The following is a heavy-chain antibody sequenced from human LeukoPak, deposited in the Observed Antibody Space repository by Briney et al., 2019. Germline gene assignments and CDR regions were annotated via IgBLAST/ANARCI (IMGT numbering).Heavy chain of an antibody. CDR3: AGRAARFFDY. Sequence: SETLSLTCTVSGYSISSGYYWGWIRQPPGKGLEWIGSIYHSGSSNYNASLRSRVAISVDTSKNQFSLKLTSVTAADTAVYYCAGRAARFFDYWGQGILVTVSS. CDR1: GYSISSGYY. D-gene: IGHD6-25*01. J-gene: IGHJ4*02. V-gene: IGHV4-38-2*02. CDR2: IYHSGSS.